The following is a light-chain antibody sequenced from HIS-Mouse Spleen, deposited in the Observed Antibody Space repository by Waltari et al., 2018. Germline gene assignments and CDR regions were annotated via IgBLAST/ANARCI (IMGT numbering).Light chain of an antibody. J-gene: IGKJ3*01. Sequence: DIVMTQSPLSLPVTPGEPASISCSSSQSLLHRNGSDYSDWYLQKPGQSPQLLIYLGSNRASGVPDRLSGSGSGTDCTLKISRVEAEDVGVYYCMQALQTPFTFGPVTKVDIK. CDR3: MQALQTPFT. CDR1: QSLLHRNGSDY. CDR2: LGS. V-gene: IGKV2-28*01.